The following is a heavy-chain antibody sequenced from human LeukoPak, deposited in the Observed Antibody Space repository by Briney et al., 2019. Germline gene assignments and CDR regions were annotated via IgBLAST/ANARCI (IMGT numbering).Heavy chain of an antibody. Sequence: GGSLRLSCAASGFNFDGNAMHWVRQVPGKGLEWVSGISWDSGNIGYADSVKGRFTISRDNSKNTVYLQMNSLRVEDTAVYYCARDKSGWYHLDYWGQGTWVTVSS. CDR2: ISWDSGNI. D-gene: IGHD6-19*01. V-gene: IGHV3-9*01. J-gene: IGHJ4*02. CDR1: GFNFDGNA. CDR3: ARDKSGWYHLDY.